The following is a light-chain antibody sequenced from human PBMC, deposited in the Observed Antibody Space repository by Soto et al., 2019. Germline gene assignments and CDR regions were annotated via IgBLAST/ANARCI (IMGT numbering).Light chain of an antibody. CDR1: QTVGSW. J-gene: IGKJ4*01. V-gene: IGKV1-5*01. CDR3: QQDDNYPLT. Sequence: GARVTITCRASQTVGSWLAWYQQKPGTAPKFLIYDASTLESGVPSRFSGSGSGTEFTLTISSLQPDDFATYYCQQDDNYPLTFGGGTKVDTK. CDR2: DAS.